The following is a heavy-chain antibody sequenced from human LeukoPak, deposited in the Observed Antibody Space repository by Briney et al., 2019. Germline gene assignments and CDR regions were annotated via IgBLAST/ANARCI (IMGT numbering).Heavy chain of an antibody. V-gene: IGHV1-2*02. D-gene: IGHD6-19*01. J-gene: IGHJ4*02. CDR2: INPNSGGT. CDR1: GYTFTGYY. CDR3: ARVSGQWLVQYYFDY. Sequence: GASVKVSCKASGYTFTGYYMHWVRQAPGQGLEWMGWINPNSGGTNYAQKFQGRVTMTRDTSISTAYMELSRLRSDDTAVYYCARVSGQWLVQYYFDYWGQGTLVTVSS.